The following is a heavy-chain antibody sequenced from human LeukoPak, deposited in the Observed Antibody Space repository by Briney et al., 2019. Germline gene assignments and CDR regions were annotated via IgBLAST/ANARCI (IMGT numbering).Heavy chain of an antibody. J-gene: IGHJ6*02. CDR1: GGSISTYY. D-gene: IGHD5-18*01. CDR3: AVTPKGYSYGFGDYYYYGMDV. V-gene: IGHV4-59*06. Sequence: PSETLSLTCTVSGGSISTYYWNWIRQPPGKGLEWIGYIYYSGSTYYNPSLKSRVTISVDTSKNQFSLKLSSVTAADTAVYYCAVTPKGYSYGFGDYYYYGMDVWGQGTTVTVSS. CDR2: IYYSGST.